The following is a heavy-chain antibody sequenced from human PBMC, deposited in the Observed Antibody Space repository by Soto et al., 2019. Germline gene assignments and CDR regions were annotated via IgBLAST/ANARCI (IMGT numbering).Heavy chain of an antibody. D-gene: IGHD3-22*01. Sequence: PSETLSLTCAVSDYSISSGYYWGWIRQPPGKGPLWIGSIYHTGNTYYHPSLRSRVTISVDTSKNQISLKLTSVTAADTAVYYCARDHDASGSYHYSLDVWGQGNTVTVSS. V-gene: IGHV4-38-2*02. J-gene: IGHJ6*02. CDR1: DYSISSGYY. CDR3: ARDHDASGSYHYSLDV. CDR2: IYHTGNT.